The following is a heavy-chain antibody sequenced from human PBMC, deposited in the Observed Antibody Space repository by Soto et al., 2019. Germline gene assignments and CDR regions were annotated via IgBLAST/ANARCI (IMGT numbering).Heavy chain of an antibody. D-gene: IGHD6-6*01. V-gene: IGHV5-51*01. J-gene: IGHJ6*02. CDR2: IYPGDSDT. Sequence: PGESLKISCNGSGYSFTSYWIGWVRQMPGKGLEWMGIIYPGDSDTRYSPSFQGQVTISADKSISTAYLRWSSLKASDTAMYYCARSIAARSYYYYGMDVCGQGTTVTVSS. CDR3: ARSIAARSYYYYGMDV. CDR1: GYSFTSYW.